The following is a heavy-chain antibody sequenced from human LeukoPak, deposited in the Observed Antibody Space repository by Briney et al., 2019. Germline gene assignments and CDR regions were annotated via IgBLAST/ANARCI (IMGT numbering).Heavy chain of an antibody. J-gene: IGHJ3*01. Sequence: GGSLRLSCAVSGFTFGAHARHWVGLVPGKGLEWVSGISWNGGETGYTDSVKDRFIISRDNSKKVLYRPVNRLRAEDTALYYCTKGGDSISGVVYGEAFDAWGQGTMVTVSS. V-gene: IGHV3-9*01. D-gene: IGHD3-3*01. CDR3: TKGGDSISGVVYGEAFDA. CDR1: GFTFGAHA. CDR2: ISWNGGET.